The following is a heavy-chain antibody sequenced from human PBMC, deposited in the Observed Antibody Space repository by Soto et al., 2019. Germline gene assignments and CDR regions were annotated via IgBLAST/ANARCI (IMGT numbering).Heavy chain of an antibody. D-gene: IGHD1-1*01. CDR2: ITPIGDT. V-gene: IGHV4-34*01. CDR3: ARGGITLAWNYYSYGMDV. CDR1: GVSLSGHY. Sequence: PSETLSLTCAGSGVSLSGHYLSWIRQPPGKGLEWVGEITPIGDTTYTPSLKGRLGISLDTSKNHVSLNLTCLSAGDTAFYYCARGGITLAWNYYSYGMDVSGQGATVTASS. J-gene: IGHJ6*02.